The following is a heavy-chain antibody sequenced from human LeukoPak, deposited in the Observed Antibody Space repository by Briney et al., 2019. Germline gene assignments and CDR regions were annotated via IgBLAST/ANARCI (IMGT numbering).Heavy chain of an antibody. V-gene: IGHV3-7*01. CDR1: GLTFSSYW. CDR2: IKQDGSEK. Sequence: GGSLRLSCAASGLTFSSYWMSWVRQAPGKGLEWVANIKQDGSEKYYVDSVKGRFTISRDNAKNSLYLQMNSLRAEDTAVYYCARDYSSWSYRGYYDSSGFDYWGQGTLVTVSS. CDR3: ARDYSSWSYRGYYDSSGFDY. J-gene: IGHJ4*02. D-gene: IGHD3-22*01.